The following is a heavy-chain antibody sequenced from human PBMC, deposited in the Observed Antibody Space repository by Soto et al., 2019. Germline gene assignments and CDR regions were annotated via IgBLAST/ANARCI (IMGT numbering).Heavy chain of an antibody. J-gene: IGHJ5*02. V-gene: IGHV4-30-4*01. CDR3: ARASVFPQVWELRRSGGNWFDP. CDR1: GGSISSGDYY. Sequence: QVQLQESGPGLVKPSQTLSLTCTVSGGSISSGDYYWSWIRQPPGKGLEWIGYIYYSGSTYYNPSLKSRVTISVDTSKNQFSLKLSSVTAADTAVYYCARASVFPQVWELRRSGGNWFDPWGQGTLVTVSS. D-gene: IGHD1-26*01. CDR2: IYYSGST.